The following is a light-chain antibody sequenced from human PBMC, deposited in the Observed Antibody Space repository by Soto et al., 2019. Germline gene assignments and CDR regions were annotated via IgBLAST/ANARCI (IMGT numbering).Light chain of an antibody. CDR2: GAY. V-gene: IGKV3-20*01. J-gene: IGKJ4*01. CDR1: QSVRSSF. CDR3: QQYGSSPLT. Sequence: EIVLTQSPGTLSLSPGERATLSCRASQSVRSSFLAWYQQKPGPAPRLFVYGAYNRATGLPDRFSGSESGTDFILTITRLEPEDLAVYYCQQYGSSPLTFGGGTKVDIK.